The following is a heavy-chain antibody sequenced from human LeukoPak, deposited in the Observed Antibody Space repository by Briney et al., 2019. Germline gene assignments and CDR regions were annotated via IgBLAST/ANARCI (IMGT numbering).Heavy chain of an antibody. Sequence: GGSLRLSCAASGFTVSSNYMSWVRQAPGKGLEWVSVIYSGGSTYYADSVKGRFTISRDNSKNTLYLQMNSLRAEDTAVYYCARVHLYPGIAAAGTAFDYWGQGTLVTVSS. CDR2: IYSGGST. CDR3: ARVHLYPGIAAAGTAFDY. D-gene: IGHD6-13*01. J-gene: IGHJ4*02. CDR1: GFTVSSNY. V-gene: IGHV3-53*01.